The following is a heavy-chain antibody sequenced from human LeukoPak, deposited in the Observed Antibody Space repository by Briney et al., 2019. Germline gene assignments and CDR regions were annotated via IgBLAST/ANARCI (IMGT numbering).Heavy chain of an antibody. Sequence: SETLSLTCAVYGGSCDDYYCSWLRPPPGKGLEWIGEIHPSGIFCYISSLMSRVNISMDTSKSQFSLRLTSVTAADTGFYYCARGRDRAKAGDHWGQGSLVTVSS. CDR3: ARGRDRAKAGDH. CDR2: IHPSGIF. CDR1: GGSCDDYY. V-gene: IGHV4-34*01. D-gene: IGHD5-24*01. J-gene: IGHJ4*02.